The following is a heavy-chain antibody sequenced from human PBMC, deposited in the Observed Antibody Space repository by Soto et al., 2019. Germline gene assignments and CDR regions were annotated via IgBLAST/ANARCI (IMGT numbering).Heavy chain of an antibody. V-gene: IGHV4-30-4*01. CDR3: ARDRANSPDFFDF. CDR2: IYDIGST. CDR1: GGSISSDDYY. J-gene: IGHJ4*02. Sequence: SETLSLTCTVSGGSISSDDYYWSGIRQPPGKGLEWLGYIYDIGSTSYSPSLESRITISIDTSKNQFSLKLRSVSAADTAVYYCARDRANSPDFFDFWGQGTLVTVSS. D-gene: IGHD1-1*01.